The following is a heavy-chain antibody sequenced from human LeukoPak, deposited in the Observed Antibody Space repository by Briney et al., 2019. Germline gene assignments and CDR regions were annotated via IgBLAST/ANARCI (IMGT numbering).Heavy chain of an antibody. D-gene: IGHD3-16*02. J-gene: IGHJ4*02. CDR3: ARYDVWGSYRAFDY. V-gene: IGHV4-38-2*02. CDR1: GYSISSDYY. Sequence: SETLSLTCSVSGYSISSDYYWGWIRQPPGKGLEWIGTVYHSGSTYYNPSLKSRVTISVDTSKNQFSLKLCSVTAADTAVYYCARYDVWGSYRAFDYWGQGTLVTVSS. CDR2: VYHSGST.